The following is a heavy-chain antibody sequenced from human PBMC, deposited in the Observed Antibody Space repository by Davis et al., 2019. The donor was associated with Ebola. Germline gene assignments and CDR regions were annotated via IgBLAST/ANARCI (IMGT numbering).Heavy chain of an antibody. CDR2: IDTDGSTT. Sequence: PGGSLRLSCVASEFTFRSYWFHWVRQAPGKGLEWVSRIDTDGSTTTYADSVKGRFTISKDSGKNTLYLQMNGLRAEDTAVYYCARQEGRYSTGWDVWGQGTLVTVSS. CDR1: EFTFRSYW. CDR3: ARQEGRYSTGWDV. D-gene: IGHD6-19*01. V-gene: IGHV3-74*01. J-gene: IGHJ4*02.